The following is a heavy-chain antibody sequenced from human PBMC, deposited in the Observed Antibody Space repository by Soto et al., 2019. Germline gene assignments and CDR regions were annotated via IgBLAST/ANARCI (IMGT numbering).Heavy chain of an antibody. V-gene: IGHV3-64*01. D-gene: IGHD3-3*01. CDR3: ARAGYYDFWSGNSAYYYYIYNIDL. CDR2: ISSNGGST. Sequence: PGGSLRLSCAASGFTFSSYAMHWVRQAPGKGLEYVSAISSNGGSTYYANSVKGRFTISRDNSKNTLYLQMGSLRAEDMAVYYCARAGYYDFWSGNSAYYYYIYNIDLRGKRTTVTVSS. J-gene: IGHJ6*03. CDR1: GFTFSSYA.